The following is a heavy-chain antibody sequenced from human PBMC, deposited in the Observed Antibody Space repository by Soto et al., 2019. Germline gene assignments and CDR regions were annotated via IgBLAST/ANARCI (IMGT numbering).Heavy chain of an antibody. CDR1: GFTFSRFW. D-gene: IGHD6-13*01. CDR2: INTDGSST. Sequence: LRLSCAASGFTFSRFWMHWVRQAPGKGLVWVSRINTDGSSTTYADSVKGRFTISRDNAKNTLYLQMDSLRAEDTGVYYCTRDPGAYSSTWSFYFDSWGQGTLVTVSS. J-gene: IGHJ4*02. CDR3: TRDPGAYSSTWSFYFDS. V-gene: IGHV3-74*01.